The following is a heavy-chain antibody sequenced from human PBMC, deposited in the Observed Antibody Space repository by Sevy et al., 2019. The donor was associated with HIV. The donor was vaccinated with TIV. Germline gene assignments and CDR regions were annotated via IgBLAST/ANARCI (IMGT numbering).Heavy chain of an antibody. Sequence: GGSLRLSCAASGFTFDNNAMYWVRQAPGKGLEWVSVISGSGFSTNYAGSVKGRFTISRDISKSTLYLQMNSLRAEYTAVYYCAKVYYYDSGTVIPRGMDVWGQGTTVTVSS. CDR2: ISGSGFST. V-gene: IGHV3-23*01. CDR3: AKVYYYDSGTVIPRGMDV. CDR1: GFTFDNNA. D-gene: IGHD3-10*01. J-gene: IGHJ6*02.